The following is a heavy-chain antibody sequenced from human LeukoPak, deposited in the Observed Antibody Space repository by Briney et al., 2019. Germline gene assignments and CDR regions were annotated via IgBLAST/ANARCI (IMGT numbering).Heavy chain of an antibody. D-gene: IGHD3-10*01. Sequence: GGSLRLSCAASGFTFDDYAMHWVRQAPGKGLEWVSGISWNSGSIGYADSVKGRFTISRDNAKNSLYLQMNSLRAEDTALYYCAKSSGSGSDPFTFFDYWGQGTLVTVSS. J-gene: IGHJ4*02. CDR1: GFTFDDYA. V-gene: IGHV3-9*01. CDR2: ISWNSGSI. CDR3: AKSSGSGSDPFTFFDY.